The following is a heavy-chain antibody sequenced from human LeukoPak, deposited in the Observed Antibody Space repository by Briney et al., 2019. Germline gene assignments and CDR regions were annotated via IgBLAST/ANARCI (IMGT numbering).Heavy chain of an antibody. D-gene: IGHD6-19*01. J-gene: IGHJ4*02. Sequence: GGSLRLPCAASGFTFSSYAMSWVRQAPGKGLEWVSSISSSSSYIYYADSVKGRFTISRDNAKNSLYLQMNSLRAEDTAVYYCARVGWYGVAGTPIDYWGQGTLVTVSS. CDR1: GFTFSSYA. V-gene: IGHV3-21*01. CDR3: ARVGWYGVAGTPIDY. CDR2: ISSSSSYI.